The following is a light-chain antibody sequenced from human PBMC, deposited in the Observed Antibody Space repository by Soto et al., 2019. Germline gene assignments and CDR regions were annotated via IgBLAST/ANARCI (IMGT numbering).Light chain of an antibody. V-gene: IGLV6-57*04. Sequence: NFMLTQPHSVSESPGQTVTISCTRSSGNIASSYVQWYQQRPGSAPTTVIYEDDQRPSGVPHRFSGSIDRSSNSASLTISELRTEDEADYYCQSYYSDNYVFGPGTKLTVL. CDR3: QSYYSDNYV. CDR1: SGNIASSY. J-gene: IGLJ1*01. CDR2: EDD.